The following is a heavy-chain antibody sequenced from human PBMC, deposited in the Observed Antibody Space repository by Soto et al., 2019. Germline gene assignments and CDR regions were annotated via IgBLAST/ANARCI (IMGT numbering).Heavy chain of an antibody. J-gene: IGHJ4*02. Sequence: QVQLVESGGGVVQPGRSLRLSCAASGFTFNTYAMHWVRQAPGKGLEWVAVISYDGSNKYYADSVKGRFTISGDNSKNTLYLEMNSLRAEDTAVYYCAKDGGVRLAFYFDYWGQGTLVTVSS. D-gene: IGHD3-16*01. CDR3: AKDGGVRLAFYFDY. CDR2: ISYDGSNK. V-gene: IGHV3-30*18. CDR1: GFTFNTYA.